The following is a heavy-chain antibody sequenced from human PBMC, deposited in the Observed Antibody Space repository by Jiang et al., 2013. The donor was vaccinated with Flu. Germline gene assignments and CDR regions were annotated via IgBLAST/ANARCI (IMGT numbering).Heavy chain of an antibody. CDR3: ARGGASWPHYGLDV. CDR1: GDSVSSNSAT. CDR2: TYYRSRWYN. J-gene: IGHJ6*02. D-gene: IGHD2-2*01. V-gene: IGHV6-1*01. Sequence: QTLSLTCAISGDSVSSNSATWNWIRQSPSRGLEWLGRTYYRSRWYNDYAVSVKSRITINPDTSKNQFSLQLNSVTPEDTAVYFCARGGASWPHYGLDVWGQGTTVTVSS.